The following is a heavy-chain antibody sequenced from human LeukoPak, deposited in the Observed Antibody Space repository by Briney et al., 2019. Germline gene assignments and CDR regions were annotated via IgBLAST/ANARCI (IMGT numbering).Heavy chain of an antibody. Sequence: PSETLSLTCAVYVGSFSGYYWSWIREPPGKGLECRREINHSGRTNYNPSLTSRVNISVNTSKNQFSLKLSSVTAADTAVYYCARGRPRQAFDIWGQGTMVTVSS. CDR1: VGSFSGYY. CDR3: ARGRPRQAFDI. J-gene: IGHJ3*02. V-gene: IGHV4-34*01. CDR2: INHSGRT.